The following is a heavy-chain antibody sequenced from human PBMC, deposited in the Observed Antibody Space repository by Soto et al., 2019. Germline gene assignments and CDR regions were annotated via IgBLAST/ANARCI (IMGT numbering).Heavy chain of an antibody. Sequence: ASVKVSCKASGYTFTSYAMHWVRQAPGQRLEWMGWINPNSGGTNYAQKFQGRVTMTRDTSISTAYMELSRLRSDDTAVYYCAKALGYCSGGSCHGAFDIWGQGTMVTVSS. CDR2: INPNSGGT. CDR1: GYTFTSYA. D-gene: IGHD2-15*01. J-gene: IGHJ3*02. V-gene: IGHV1-2*02. CDR3: AKALGYCSGGSCHGAFDI.